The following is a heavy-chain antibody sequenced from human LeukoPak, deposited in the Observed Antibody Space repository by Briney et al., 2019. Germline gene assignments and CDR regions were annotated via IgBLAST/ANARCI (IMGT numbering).Heavy chain of an antibody. CDR2: ISAYNGNT. CDR1: GYTFTSYG. D-gene: IGHD5-18*01. J-gene: IGHJ6*02. CDR3: ARDLLDTAMVVPYHYYYYGMDV. Sequence: GASVKVSCKASGYTFTSYGISWVRQAPGQGLEWMGWISAYNGNTNYAQKLQGRVTMTTDTSTSTAYMELRSLRSDDTAVYYCARDLLDTAMVVPYHYYYYGMDVWGQGTTVTVSS. V-gene: IGHV1-18*01.